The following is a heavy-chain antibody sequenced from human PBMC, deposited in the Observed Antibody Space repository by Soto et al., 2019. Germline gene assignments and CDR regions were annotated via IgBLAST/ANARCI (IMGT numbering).Heavy chain of an antibody. V-gene: IGHV1-18*01. Sequence: QVQLVQSGAEVKKPGASVKVSCKASGYTFTSYGISWVRQAPGQGLEWMGWISAYNGNTNYVQKLQGRVTMTTDTSTSTAYMELRSLRSDDTAVYYCAREGGRIFCSGGSCYQGWFDPWGQGTLVTVSS. CDR3: AREGGRIFCSGGSCYQGWFDP. CDR1: GYTFTSYG. J-gene: IGHJ5*02. CDR2: ISAYNGNT. D-gene: IGHD2-15*01.